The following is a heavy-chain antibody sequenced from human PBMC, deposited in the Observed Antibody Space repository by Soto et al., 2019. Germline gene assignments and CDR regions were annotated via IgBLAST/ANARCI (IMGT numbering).Heavy chain of an antibody. CDR2: INAGNGNT. CDR3: ASSKGCSSTSCYASYYYYYGMDV. Sequence: VASVKVSCKASGYTFTSYAMHWVRQAPGQRLEWMGWINAGNGNTKYSQKFQGRVTITRDTSASTAYMELSSLRSEDTAVYYCASSKGCSSTSCYASYYYYYGMDVWGQGTTVTVSS. CDR1: GYTFTSYA. J-gene: IGHJ6*02. V-gene: IGHV1-3*01. D-gene: IGHD2-2*01.